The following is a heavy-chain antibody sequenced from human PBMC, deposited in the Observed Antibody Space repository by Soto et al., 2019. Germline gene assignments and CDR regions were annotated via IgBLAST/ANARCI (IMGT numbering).Heavy chain of an antibody. D-gene: IGHD1-26*01. J-gene: IGHJ6*02. CDR3: AKVSLGALTFTDYYYYGLDV. CDR1: GFTFSTYA. V-gene: IGHV3-23*01. Sequence: LSCAASGFTFSTYAMNWVRQAPGKGLEWVSAISGGGGSTYYADSVKGRVTISRDNSKNTLYLQMNSLRAEDTAVYYCAKVSLGALTFTDYYYYGLDVWGQGTTVTVSS. CDR2: ISGGGGST.